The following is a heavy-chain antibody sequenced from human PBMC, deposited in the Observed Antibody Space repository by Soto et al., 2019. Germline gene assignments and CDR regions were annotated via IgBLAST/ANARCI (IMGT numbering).Heavy chain of an antibody. CDR3: AKTRGGYSYGYTYNWFDP. D-gene: IGHD5-18*01. J-gene: IGHJ5*02. CDR2: ISGSGGST. CDR1: GFTFSSYA. Sequence: GALRLSCSASGFTFSSYAMSWVRQAPGKGLEWVSAISGSGGSTYYADSVKGRFTISRDNSKNTLYLQMNSLRAEDTAVYYCAKTRGGYSYGYTYNWFDPWGQGT. V-gene: IGHV3-23*01.